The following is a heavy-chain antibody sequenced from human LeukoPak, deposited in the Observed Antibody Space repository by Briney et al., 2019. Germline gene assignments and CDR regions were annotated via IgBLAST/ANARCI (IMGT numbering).Heavy chain of an antibody. Sequence: PGGSLRLSCAASGFTFSSYAMSWVRQAPGKGLEWVSTISGTGGSTYYADSVKGRFTISRDNSRNTLYLQMNSLRAEDTAVYYCAKVSGTTFGDFDYWGQGALVTVSS. D-gene: IGHD3-16*01. V-gene: IGHV3-23*01. J-gene: IGHJ4*02. CDR3: AKVSGTTFGDFDY. CDR1: GFTFSSYA. CDR2: ISGTGGST.